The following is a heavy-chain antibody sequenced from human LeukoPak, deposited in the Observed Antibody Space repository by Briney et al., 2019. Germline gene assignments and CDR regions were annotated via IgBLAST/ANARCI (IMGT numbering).Heavy chain of an antibody. CDR3: AELGITMIGGV. V-gene: IGHV3-66*01. CDR2: IYRGVNT. Sequence: PGGSRRLSCTVSGFTVSINSMSWVRHAPGKGLGWVSFIYRGVNTHYSDCVKGRFTISRDNGKKSLYLQMNSPRAEDTAVYYCAELGITMIGGVWGKGTTVTISS. CDR1: GFTVSINS. D-gene: IGHD3-10*02. J-gene: IGHJ6*04.